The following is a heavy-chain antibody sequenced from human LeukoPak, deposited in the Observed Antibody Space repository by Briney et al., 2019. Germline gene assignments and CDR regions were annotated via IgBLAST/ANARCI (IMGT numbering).Heavy chain of an antibody. CDR3: ATLAAAGTNY. J-gene: IGHJ4*02. Sequence: GGSLRLSCAASGFTFSRYWMHWVRQAPGKGLVWVSRADYDGSDTSYADSVRGRFTISRDNAKNTLYLQMNSLSAKDTAVYYCATLAAAGTNYWGKGTLVTVSS. CDR1: GFTFSRYW. D-gene: IGHD6-13*01. CDR2: ADYDGSDT. V-gene: IGHV3-74*01.